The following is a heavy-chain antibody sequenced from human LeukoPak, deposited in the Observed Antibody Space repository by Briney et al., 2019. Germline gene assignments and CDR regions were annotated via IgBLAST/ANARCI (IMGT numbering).Heavy chain of an antibody. D-gene: IGHD6-19*01. CDR1: GYTFTSYG. CDR3: ARAGPYSSGWLRSGYYYYYMDV. Sequence: GASVKVSCKASGYTFTSYGISRVRQAPGQGLEWMGWISAYNGNTNYAQKLQGRVTMTTDTSTSTAYMELRSLRSDDTAVYYCARAGPYSSGWLRSGYYYYYMDVWGKGTTVTVSS. V-gene: IGHV1-18*01. CDR2: ISAYNGNT. J-gene: IGHJ6*03.